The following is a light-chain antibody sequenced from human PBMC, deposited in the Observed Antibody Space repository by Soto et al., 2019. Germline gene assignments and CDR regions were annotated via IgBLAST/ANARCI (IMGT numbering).Light chain of an antibody. CDR3: QQYDKYAWT. Sequence: DVQMTPSPSTLSASLGDRVTITCRASQSISTWLAWYQQKPGKAPKLLIYDASALESGVPSRFSGSGAGTDFALTISSLQPDDFATYYCQQYDKYAWTFGQGTKVDIK. J-gene: IGKJ1*01. CDR1: QSISTW. V-gene: IGKV1-5*01. CDR2: DAS.